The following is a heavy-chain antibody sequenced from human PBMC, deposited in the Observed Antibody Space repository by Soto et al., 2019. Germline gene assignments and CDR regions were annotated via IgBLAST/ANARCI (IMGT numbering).Heavy chain of an antibody. CDR3: AKAGGLGSYSSGHYYGLDV. CDR1: GFTFDTYA. CDR2: IGGSGGRT. Sequence: VQLLESGGGWVQPGGSLRLSCAASGFTFDTYAMSWVRQAPGKGLERVPTIDGTGDTAIGGSGGRTYFADSVKGRFTISRDDSMSTVYLQMYSLRAEDTAIYYCAKAGGLGSYSSGHYYGLDVWGQGTTVSVSS. V-gene: IGHV3-23*01. D-gene: IGHD3-10*01. J-gene: IGHJ6*02.